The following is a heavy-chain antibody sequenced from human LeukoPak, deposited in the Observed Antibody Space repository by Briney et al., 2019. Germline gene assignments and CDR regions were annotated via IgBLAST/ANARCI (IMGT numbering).Heavy chain of an antibody. V-gene: IGHV4-59*12. CDR2: IYYSGST. CDR1: GGSISSYY. J-gene: IGHJ5*02. Sequence: SETLSLTCTVSGGSISSYYWSWIRQPPGKGLEWIGYIYYSGSTNYNPSLKSRVTISVDTSKNQFSLKLSSVTAADTAVYYCATRIAARLFDPWGREPWSPSPQ. D-gene: IGHD6-6*01. CDR3: ATRIAARLFDP.